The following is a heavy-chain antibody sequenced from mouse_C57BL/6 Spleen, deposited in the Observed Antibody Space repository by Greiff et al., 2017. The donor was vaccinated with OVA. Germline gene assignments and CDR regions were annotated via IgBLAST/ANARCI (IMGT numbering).Heavy chain of an antibody. V-gene: IGHV1-54*01. CDR3: ARWESYYDYLYFDY. Sequence: QVQLQQSGAELVRPGTSVKVSCKASGYAFTNYLIEWVKQRPGQGLAWIGVINPGSGGTNYNEKFKGKATLTADKSSSTAYMQLSSLTSEDSAVYFCARWESYYDYLYFDYWGQGTTLTVSS. D-gene: IGHD2-4*01. J-gene: IGHJ2*01. CDR2: INPGSGGT. CDR1: GYAFTNYL.